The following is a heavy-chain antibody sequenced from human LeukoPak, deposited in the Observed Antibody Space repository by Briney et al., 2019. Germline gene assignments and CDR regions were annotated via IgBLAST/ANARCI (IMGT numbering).Heavy chain of an antibody. CDR2: IYYSGST. J-gene: IGHJ2*01. CDR3: ARDGSSGFSAWYFDL. D-gene: IGHD3-22*01. Sequence: SETLSLTCTVSGGSISSYYWSWIRQPPGKGLQLIVYIYYSGSTTYNPSLKSRVTISVDTSKHQFSLKLSSVTAADTAVYYCARDGSSGFSAWYFDLWGRGTLVTV. CDR1: GGSISSYY. V-gene: IGHV4-59*01.